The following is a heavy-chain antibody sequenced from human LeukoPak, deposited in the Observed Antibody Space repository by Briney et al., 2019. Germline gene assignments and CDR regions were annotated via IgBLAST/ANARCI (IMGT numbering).Heavy chain of an antibody. CDR3: ARATYYYDSSGFPRGLSWFDP. Sequence: SVKVSCKASGGTFSSYAISWVRQAPGQGLEWMGGIIPIFGTANYAQKFQGRVTITADESTSTAYMELSSLRSEDTAVYYCARATYYYDSSGFPRGLSWFDPWGQGTLVTVSS. CDR1: GGTFSSYA. D-gene: IGHD3-22*01. J-gene: IGHJ5*02. V-gene: IGHV1-69*13. CDR2: IIPIFGTA.